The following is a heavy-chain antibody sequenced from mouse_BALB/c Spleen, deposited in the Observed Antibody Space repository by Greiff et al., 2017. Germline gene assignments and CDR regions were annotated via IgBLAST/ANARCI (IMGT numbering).Heavy chain of an antibody. D-gene: IGHD1-2*01. J-gene: IGHJ1*01. Sequence: EVQRVESGGDLVKPGGSLKLSCAASGFTFSSYGMSWVRQTPDKRLEWVATISSGGSYTYYPDSVKGRFTISRDNAKNTLYLQMSSLKSEDTAMYYCASRHYYGARSYFDVWGAGTTVTVSA. CDR2: ISSGGSYT. CDR1: GFTFSSYG. CDR3: ASRHYYGARSYFDV. V-gene: IGHV5-6*01.